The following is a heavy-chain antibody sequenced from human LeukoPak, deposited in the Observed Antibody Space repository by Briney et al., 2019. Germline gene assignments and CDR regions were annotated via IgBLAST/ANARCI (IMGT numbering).Heavy chain of an antibody. D-gene: IGHD2-15*01. V-gene: IGHV1-69*05. Sequence: ASVKVSCKASGGTFSSYAISWVRQAPGQGLEWMGGIIPIFGTANYAQKFQGRVTITTDESTSTAYMELSSLRSEDTAVYYCARERRSIVVVVAATALWGNWFDPWGQGTLVTVSS. CDR3: ARERRSIVVVVAATALWGNWFDP. CDR1: GGTFSSYA. J-gene: IGHJ5*02. CDR2: IIPIFGTA.